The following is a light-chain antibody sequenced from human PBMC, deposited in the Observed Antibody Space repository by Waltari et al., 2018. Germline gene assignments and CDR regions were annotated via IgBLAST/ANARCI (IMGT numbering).Light chain of an antibody. Sequence: SVLTQPPSVSGAPGQRVTISCTGSSSHIGARYEVNWYPQLPGKSPKVLIYGDTNRPSGVPDRFSGSKSGTSGSLAITGLQAEDEADYYCQSYDNSLSGVIFGGGTKLTVL. V-gene: IGLV1-40*01. CDR3: QSYDNSLSGVI. CDR1: SSHIGARYE. J-gene: IGLJ2*01. CDR2: GDT.